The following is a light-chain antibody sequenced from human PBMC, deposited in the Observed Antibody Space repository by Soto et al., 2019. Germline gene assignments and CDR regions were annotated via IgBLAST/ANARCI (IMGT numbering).Light chain of an antibody. CDR3: QHRSNWPRT. J-gene: IGKJ4*01. V-gene: IGKV3-11*01. CDR1: QSVSSY. Sequence: EIVLTQSPATLSLSPGERATLSCRASQSVSSYLALYQQKPGQAPRLLMYDASNRATGIPAWFSGSGSGTEFTLTISSLEPEDFAVYYCQHRSNWPRTFGGGTKVEIK. CDR2: DAS.